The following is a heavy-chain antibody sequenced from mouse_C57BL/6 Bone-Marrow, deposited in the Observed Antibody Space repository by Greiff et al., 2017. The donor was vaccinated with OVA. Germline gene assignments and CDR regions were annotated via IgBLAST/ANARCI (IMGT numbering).Heavy chain of an antibody. Sequence: EVQLQQSEGGLVQPGSSMKLSCTASGFTFSDYYMAWVRQVPEKGLEWVANINYDGSSTYYLDSLKSRFIISRDNAKNILYLQMSSLKSEDTATYYCARDKRTAQATWYFDYWGQGTTLTVSS. CDR2: INYDGSST. J-gene: IGHJ2*01. CDR3: ARDKRTAQATWYFDY. D-gene: IGHD3-2*02. V-gene: IGHV5-16*01. CDR1: GFTFSDYY.